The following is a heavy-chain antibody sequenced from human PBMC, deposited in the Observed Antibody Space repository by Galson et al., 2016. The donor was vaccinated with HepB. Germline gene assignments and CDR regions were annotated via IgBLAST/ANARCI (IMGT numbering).Heavy chain of an antibody. J-gene: IGHJ4*02. CDR2: VYQGGIT. CDR1: GGGSVSGYY. Sequence: SETLSLTCTVSGGGSVSGYYWGWIRQPPGMGLEWLAYVYQGGITDYNPSLKSRLTISADTSKNQLSLKLRSVTAADTALYYRGRWNEGLDIWGQGAQVTVSS. V-gene: IGHV4-59*02. D-gene: IGHD1-1*01. CDR3: GRWNEGLDI.